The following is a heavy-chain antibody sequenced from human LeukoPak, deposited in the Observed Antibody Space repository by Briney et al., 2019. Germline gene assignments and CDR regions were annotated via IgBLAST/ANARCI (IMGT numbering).Heavy chain of an antibody. J-gene: IGHJ4*02. CDR1: GYTFTNYY. D-gene: IGHD2-15*01. CDR3: ARNVGSGLDY. Sequence: GASVKVSCKASGYTFTNYYIHWVRQAPGQGLEWMGVIDPSGGSTIYPQKFQGRVTMTRDMSTNIVYVELSSLRSEDTAIYYCARNVGSGLDYWGQGTLVTVSS. CDR2: IDPSGGST. V-gene: IGHV1-46*01.